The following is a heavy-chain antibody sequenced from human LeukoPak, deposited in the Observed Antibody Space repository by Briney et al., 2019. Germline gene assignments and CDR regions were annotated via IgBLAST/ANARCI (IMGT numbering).Heavy chain of an antibody. Sequence: ASVKVSCKASGYTFTGYYMHWVRQAPGQGLEWMGWINPNSGCTNYAQKVQGRVTMTRDTSISTAYMELSRLRSDDTTVYYCASSSRRGAFDIWGQGTMVTVSS. CDR3: ASSSRRGAFDI. CDR2: INPNSGCT. J-gene: IGHJ3*02. V-gene: IGHV1-2*02. D-gene: IGHD3-10*01. CDR1: GYTFTGYY.